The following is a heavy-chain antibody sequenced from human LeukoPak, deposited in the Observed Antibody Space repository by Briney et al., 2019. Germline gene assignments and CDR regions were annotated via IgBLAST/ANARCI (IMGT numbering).Heavy chain of an antibody. V-gene: IGHV4-59*12. CDR2: IYYSGST. CDR3: ARDYYYDSSGYYYAVSYFDY. Sequence: SETLSLTCTVSGGSISSYYWNWIRQPPGKGLEWIGYIYYSGSTYYNPSLKSRVTISVDTSKSQFSLRLSSVTAADTAVYYCARDYYYDSSGYYYAVSYFDYWGQGTLVTVSS. D-gene: IGHD3-22*01. J-gene: IGHJ4*02. CDR1: GGSISSYY.